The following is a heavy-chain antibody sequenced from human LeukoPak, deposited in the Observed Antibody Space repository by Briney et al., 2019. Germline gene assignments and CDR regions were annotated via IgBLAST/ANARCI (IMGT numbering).Heavy chain of an antibody. V-gene: IGHV4-31*03. D-gene: IGHD2-21*02. CDR3: ARLAYCGGDCFTDAFDI. CDR2: IYYSGST. CDR1: GGSISSGGYY. J-gene: IGHJ3*02. Sequence: TLSLTCTVSGGSISSGGYYWSWIRQHPGKGLEWIGYIYYSGSTYYNPSLKSRVTISVDTSKNQFSLKLSSVTAADTAVYYCARLAYCGGDCFTDAFDIWSQGTMVTVSS.